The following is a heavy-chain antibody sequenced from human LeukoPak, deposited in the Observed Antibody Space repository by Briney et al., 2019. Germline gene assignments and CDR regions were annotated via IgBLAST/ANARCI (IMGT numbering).Heavy chain of an antibody. D-gene: IGHD3-22*01. CDR3: ARVINYYYDSSGYRY. J-gene: IGHJ1*01. CDR1: GYTFTAYY. V-gene: IGHV1-2*02. Sequence: ASVKVSCKASGYTFTAYYMHWVRQAPGQGLEWMGWINPNSGGTNYAQKFQGRVTMTRDTSISTAYMELSRLRSDDTAVYYCARVINYYYDSSGYRYWGQGTLVTVSS. CDR2: INPNSGGT.